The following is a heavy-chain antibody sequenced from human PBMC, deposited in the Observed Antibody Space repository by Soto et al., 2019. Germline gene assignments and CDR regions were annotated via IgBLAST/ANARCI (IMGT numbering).Heavy chain of an antibody. D-gene: IGHD6-13*01. CDR1: GGSIRSSDYY. CDR2: VYYSESA. V-gene: IGHV4-30-4*01. Sequence: SETLSLTCTVSGGSIRSSDYYWSWIRQPPGKGLEWIGYVYYSESAYYNPSLQSRGFISIDTSKNQFSLTLSSVTAADTAVYYCARVIITATGTSGFDSCGQGTLVTVSS. CDR3: ARVIITATGTSGFDS. J-gene: IGHJ4*02.